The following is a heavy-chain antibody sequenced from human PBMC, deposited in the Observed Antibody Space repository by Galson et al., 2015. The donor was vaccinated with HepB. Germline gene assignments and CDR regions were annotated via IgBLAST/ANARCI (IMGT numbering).Heavy chain of an antibody. V-gene: IGHV1-3*01. CDR2: INAGNGNT. J-gene: IGHJ4*02. CDR3: ARDNGGGYYYGLGSYDY. Sequence: SVKVSCKASGYSFISYAMHWVRQAPGQRLEWMGWINAGNGNTKYSQKFQGRVTITRDTSASTVYMELSSLRSEDTAVYYCARDNGGGYYYGLGSYDYWGQGTLVTVSS. CDR1: GYSFISYA. D-gene: IGHD3-10*01.